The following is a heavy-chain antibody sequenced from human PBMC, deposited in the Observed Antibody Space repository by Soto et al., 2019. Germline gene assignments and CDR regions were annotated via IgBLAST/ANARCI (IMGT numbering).Heavy chain of an antibody. J-gene: IGHJ6*02. CDR1: GYSFTSYW. V-gene: IGHV5-51*01. CDR3: ARQDDSSSPPYYYYGMDV. D-gene: IGHD6-6*01. Sequence: GESLKISCKGSGYSFTSYWIGWVRQMPGKGLEWMGIIYPGDSDTRYSPSFQGQVTISADKSISTAYLQWSSLKASDTAMYYCARQDDSSSPPYYYYGMDVWGQGTTVTVSS. CDR2: IYPGDSDT.